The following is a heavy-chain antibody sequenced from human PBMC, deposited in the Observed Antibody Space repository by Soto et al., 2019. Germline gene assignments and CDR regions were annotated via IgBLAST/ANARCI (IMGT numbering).Heavy chain of an antibody. CDR2: IYYSGST. CDR3: ARLPITYGGNLEYYFDY. D-gene: IGHD4-17*01. J-gene: IGHJ4*02. CDR1: GGSISSSSYY. V-gene: IGHV4-39*01. Sequence: SETLSLTCTVSGGSISSSSYYWGWIRQPPGKGLEWIGSIYYSGSTYYNPSLKSRVTISVDTSKNQFSLKLSSVTAADTAVYYCARLPITYGGNLEYYFDYWGQGTLVTVS.